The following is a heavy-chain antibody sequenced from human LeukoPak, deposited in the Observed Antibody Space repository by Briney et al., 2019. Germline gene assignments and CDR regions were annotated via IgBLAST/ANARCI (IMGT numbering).Heavy chain of an antibody. CDR2: IYTSGST. CDR1: GDSIISGSYC. D-gene: IGHD2-15*01. J-gene: IGHJ5*01. Sequence: SQTLSLTCTVSGDSIISGSYCCTWMRQPAGNALEGNRRIYTSGSTNYHPSVESRATISIATADNQFTLRLRSVPAAHTAIYYCARVWWPRGHWFASWGQGTPVTVSS. V-gene: IGHV4-61*02. CDR3: ARVWWPRGHWFAS.